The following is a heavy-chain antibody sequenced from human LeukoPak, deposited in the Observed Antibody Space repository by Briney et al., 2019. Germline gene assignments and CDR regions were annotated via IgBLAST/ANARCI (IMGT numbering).Heavy chain of an antibody. CDR1: GGTFSSYT. D-gene: IGHD2-2*02. CDR2: ISAYNGNT. Sequence: ASVKVSCKASGGTFSSYTISWVRQAPGQGLEWMGWISAYNGNTNYAQKLQGRVTMTTDTSTSTAYMELRSLRSDDTAVYHCARGTGVVPAAIRDYNWFDPWGQGTLVTVSS. CDR3: ARGTGVVPAAIRDYNWFDP. J-gene: IGHJ5*02. V-gene: IGHV1-18*01.